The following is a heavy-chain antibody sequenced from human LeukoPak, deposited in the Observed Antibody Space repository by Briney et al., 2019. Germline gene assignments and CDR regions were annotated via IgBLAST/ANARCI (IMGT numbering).Heavy chain of an antibody. CDR1: GFTFSSYE. CDR3: AGEAAAGSSY. CDR2: ISSSGSTI. D-gene: IGHD6-13*01. Sequence: QAGGSLRLSCAASGFTFSSYEMNWVRQAPGKGLEWVSYISSSGSTIYYADSVKGRFTISRDNAKNSLYLQMNSLRAEDTAVYYCAGEAAAGSSYWGQGTLVTVSS. V-gene: IGHV3-48*03. J-gene: IGHJ4*02.